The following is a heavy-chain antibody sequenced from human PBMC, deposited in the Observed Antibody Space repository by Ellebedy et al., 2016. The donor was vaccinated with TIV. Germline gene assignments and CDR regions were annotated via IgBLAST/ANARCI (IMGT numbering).Heavy chain of an antibody. J-gene: IGHJ5*02. D-gene: IGHD3-22*01. CDR3: ASNQGYDSSGYWESAWFDP. Sequence: SVKVSCXASGGTFSSYAISWVRQAPGQGFEWMGGIIPIFGTANYAQKFQGRVTITADKSTSTAYMELSSLRSEDTAVYYCASNQGYDSSGYWESAWFDPWGQGTLVTVSS. V-gene: IGHV1-69*06. CDR1: GGTFSSYA. CDR2: IIPIFGTA.